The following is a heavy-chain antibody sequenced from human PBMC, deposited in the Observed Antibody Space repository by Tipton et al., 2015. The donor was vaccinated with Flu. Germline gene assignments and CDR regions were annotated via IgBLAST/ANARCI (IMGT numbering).Heavy chain of an antibody. D-gene: IGHD3-3*01. Sequence: TLSLTCAVHGGSLSGFYWSWIRQFPGKGLEWLGEINDRGSINDNPPLKSRVMMSVEASKNEFSRRLTSVTAADAAVYYCARRTLSVSGVAFDIWGQGTVVTVSS. CDR1: GGSLSGFY. CDR2: INDRGSI. CDR3: ARRTLSVSGVAFDI. V-gene: IGHV4-34*01. J-gene: IGHJ4*02.